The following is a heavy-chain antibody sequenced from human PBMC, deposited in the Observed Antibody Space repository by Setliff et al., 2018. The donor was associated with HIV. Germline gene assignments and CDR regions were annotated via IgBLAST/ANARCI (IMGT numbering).Heavy chain of an antibody. CDR3: ASLTTDRFLEWLFVY. CDR1: GGSISCISYY. V-gene: IGHV4-39*01. Sequence: NPSETLSLTCTVSGGSISCISYYWGWIRQPPGKGLEWIGSIYYSGSTYYNPSLKTRVTISVDPSKNQFSLKLSSVTAADTAVYYCASLTTDRFLEWLFVYWGQGTLVTVS. D-gene: IGHD3-3*01. CDR2: IYYSGST. J-gene: IGHJ4*02.